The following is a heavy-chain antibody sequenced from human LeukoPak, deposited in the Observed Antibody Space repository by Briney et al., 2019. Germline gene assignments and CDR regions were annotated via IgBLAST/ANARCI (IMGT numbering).Heavy chain of an antibody. Sequence: ASVKVSCKASGYTFTSYGISWVRPAPGQGLEWMGWISAYNGNTNYAQNLQGRVTMTTDTSTSTAYMELRSLRSDDTAVYYCAREGYYDSSGYTFDYWGQGTLVTVSS. V-gene: IGHV1-18*01. CDR3: AREGYYDSSGYTFDY. CDR1: GYTFTSYG. D-gene: IGHD3-22*01. CDR2: ISAYNGNT. J-gene: IGHJ4*02.